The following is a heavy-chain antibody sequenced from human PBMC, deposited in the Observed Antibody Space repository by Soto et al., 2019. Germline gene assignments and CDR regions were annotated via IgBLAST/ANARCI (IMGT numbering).Heavy chain of an antibody. V-gene: IGHV3-7*01. Sequence: EVQLVESGGGLVQPGGSLRLSCAASGFIFNNYWMSWVRQAPGKGLEWVANIKSDGSDKYYVDSVKGRFTISRDNAKNSLFLQMNSLRAEDTAVYYCASGTLPVLRGVYNNWGQGTLVTVSS. CDR3: ASGTLPVLRGVYNN. D-gene: IGHD3-10*01. CDR1: GFIFNNYW. CDR2: IKSDGSDK. J-gene: IGHJ4*02.